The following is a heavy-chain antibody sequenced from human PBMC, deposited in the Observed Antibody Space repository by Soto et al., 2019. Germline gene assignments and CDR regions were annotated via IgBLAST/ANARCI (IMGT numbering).Heavy chain of an antibody. Sequence: SETLSLTCTVSGGSISSYSWSWIRQPPGKGLEWIGYIYSSGSTYYNPSLRSRVTISVDTSKNQFSLKLSSVTAADTAVYYCARQTKDIVVVVAAINWFDPGGQGTLDTVSS. J-gene: IGHJ5*02. CDR2: IYSSGST. D-gene: IGHD2-15*01. CDR3: ARQTKDIVVVVAAINWFDP. V-gene: IGHV4-59*08. CDR1: GGSISSYS.